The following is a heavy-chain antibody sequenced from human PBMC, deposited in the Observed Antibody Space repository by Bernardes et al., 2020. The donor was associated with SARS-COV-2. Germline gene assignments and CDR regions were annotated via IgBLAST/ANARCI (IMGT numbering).Heavy chain of an antibody. V-gene: IGHV3-23*01. CDR3: AKDYYGSGTSYYYYGMDV. CDR2: ISGSGGST. J-gene: IGHJ6*02. CDR1: GFTFSSYA. Sequence: GSLRLSCAASGFTFSSYAMSWVRQAPGKGLEWVSAISGSGGSTYYADSVKGRFTISRDNSKNTLYLQMNSLRAEDTAVYYCAKDYYGSGTSYYYYGMDVWGQGTTVTVSS. D-gene: IGHD3-10*01.